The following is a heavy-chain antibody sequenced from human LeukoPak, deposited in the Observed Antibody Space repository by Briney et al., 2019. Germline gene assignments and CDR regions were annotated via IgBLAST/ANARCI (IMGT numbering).Heavy chain of an antibody. D-gene: IGHD4-17*01. J-gene: IGHJ6*02. V-gene: IGHV7-4-1*02. CDR3: ARGEIYGDFDYYYYGMDV. CDR2: INTNTGNP. CDR1: GYTFTSYA. Sequence: RASVKVSCKVSGYTFTSYAMNCVRQAPGQGLEWMGWINTNTGNPTYAQGFTGRFVFSLDTSVSTAYLQISSLKAEDTAVYYCARGEIYGDFDYYYYGMDVWGQGTTVTVSS.